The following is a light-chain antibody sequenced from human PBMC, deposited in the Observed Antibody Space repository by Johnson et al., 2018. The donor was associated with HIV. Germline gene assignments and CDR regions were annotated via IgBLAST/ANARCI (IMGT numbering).Light chain of an antibody. Sequence: VLTQPPSVSAAPGQQVTISCSGSSSNIGNNYVSWYQQLPGTAPKLLIYDNNKRPSGIPDRFSGSKSGTSATLGITGLQTGDEADYYCGTWDSSLSDYVFGAGTKVTVL. V-gene: IGLV1-51*01. J-gene: IGLJ1*01. CDR3: GTWDSSLSDYV. CDR2: DNN. CDR1: SSNIGNNY.